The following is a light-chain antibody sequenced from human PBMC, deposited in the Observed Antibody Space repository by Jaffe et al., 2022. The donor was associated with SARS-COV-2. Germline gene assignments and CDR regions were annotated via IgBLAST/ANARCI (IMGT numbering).Light chain of an antibody. V-gene: IGLV1-47*01. CDR2: RNN. CDR3: AAWDESLSGHYV. Sequence: QSVLTQPPSASGTPGQRVTISCSGSSSNIGTNFVYWYQHLPGTAPKVLIYRNNQRPSGVPDRFSGSKSGTSASLAISGLRSEDEADYYCAAWDESLSGHYVFGTGTKVTVL. J-gene: IGLJ1*01. CDR1: SSNIGTNF.